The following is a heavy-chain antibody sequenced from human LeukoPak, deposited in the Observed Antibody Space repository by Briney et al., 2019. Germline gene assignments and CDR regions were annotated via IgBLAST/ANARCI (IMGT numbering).Heavy chain of an antibody. CDR3: ARDNYDSSTPYYFDY. J-gene: IGHJ4*02. CDR1: GFTFSSFA. V-gene: IGHV3-23*01. D-gene: IGHD3-22*01. CDR2: ISGSAGST. Sequence: GGSLRLSCAASGFTFSSFAMSWVRQAPGKGLEWVSSISGSAGSTYYTDSVKGRFTISRDNAKNSLYLQMNSLRAEDTAVYYCARDNYDSSTPYYFDYWGQGTLVTVSS.